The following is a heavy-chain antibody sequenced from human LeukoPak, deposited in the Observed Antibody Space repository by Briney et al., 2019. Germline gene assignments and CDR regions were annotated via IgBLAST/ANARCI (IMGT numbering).Heavy chain of an antibody. D-gene: IGHD6-19*01. V-gene: IGHV3-30*18. CDR2: ISYDGSNK. CDR3: AKDLAVAGPQGLDY. CDR1: GFTFSSYG. J-gene: IGHJ4*02. Sequence: PGGSLRLSCAASGFTFSSYGMHWVRQAPGKGLEWVAVISYDGSNKYYADSVKGRFTISRDNSKNTLYLQVNSLRAEDTAVYYCAKDLAVAGPQGLDYWGQGTLVTVSS.